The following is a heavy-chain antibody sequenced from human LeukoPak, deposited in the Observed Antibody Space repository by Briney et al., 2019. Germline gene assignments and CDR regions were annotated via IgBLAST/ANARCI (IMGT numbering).Heavy chain of an antibody. D-gene: IGHD5-24*01. V-gene: IGHV3-7*03. Sequence: GGSLRLSCAASGFSFSSYWMSWVRQAPGKGLQWVANINQDASQKYYLDSVKGRFTISRDNAKNSLYSQMNSLRVEDTAIYYCVRSLGGGSYWGQGTLVIVSP. CDR2: INQDASQK. CDR1: GFSFSSYW. J-gene: IGHJ4*02. CDR3: VRSLGGGSY.